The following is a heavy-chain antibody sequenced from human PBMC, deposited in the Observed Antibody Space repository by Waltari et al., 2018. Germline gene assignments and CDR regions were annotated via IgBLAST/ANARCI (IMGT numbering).Heavy chain of an antibody. CDR1: RGSISRGSYY. CDR2: IYTSWST. D-gene: IGHD2-15*01. CDR3: SAATPSLGY. V-gene: IGHV4-61*02. Sequence: QVQLQESGPGLVKPSPTLSLTCTVSRGSISRGSYYWSWSRQPAGKGLEWIGRIYTSWSTNYNPSLKSRVTISVDTSKNQFSLKLSSVTAADTAVYYCSAATPSLGYWGQGTLVTVSS. J-gene: IGHJ4*02.